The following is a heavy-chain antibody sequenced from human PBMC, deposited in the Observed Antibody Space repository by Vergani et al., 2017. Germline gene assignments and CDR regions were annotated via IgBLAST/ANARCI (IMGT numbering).Heavy chain of an antibody. CDR3: VKDRAASGNYWYFDL. V-gene: IGHV3-9*01. D-gene: IGHD6-13*01. J-gene: IGHJ2*01. CDR1: GFTFDDYA. CDR2: INWNSDSI. Sequence: EVQLVESGGGLVQPGRSLRLSCAASGFTFDDYAMHWVRQAPGQGLEWVSGINWNSDSIAYADSVKGRFTISRDNAKNSLYLQMNSLRAEDTALYYCVKDRAASGNYWYFDLWGRGTLVTVSS.